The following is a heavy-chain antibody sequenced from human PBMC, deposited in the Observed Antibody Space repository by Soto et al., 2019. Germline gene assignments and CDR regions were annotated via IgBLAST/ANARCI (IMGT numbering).Heavy chain of an antibody. D-gene: IGHD2-15*01. Sequence: ASVKVSCKASGYTFTSYGISWVRQAPGQGLEWMGWISAYNGNTDYAQKLQGRVTMTTDTSTSTAYMELRSLRSDDTAVYYCVVAAQPYYFDYWGQGTLVTVSS. V-gene: IGHV1-18*01. CDR3: VVAAQPYYFDY. J-gene: IGHJ4*02. CDR2: ISAYNGNT. CDR1: GYTFTSYG.